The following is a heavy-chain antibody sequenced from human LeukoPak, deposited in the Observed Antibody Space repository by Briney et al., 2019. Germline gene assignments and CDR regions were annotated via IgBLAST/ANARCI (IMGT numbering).Heavy chain of an antibody. J-gene: IGHJ4*02. CDR2: INGSGGTI. D-gene: IGHD3-10*01. V-gene: IGHV3-11*04. Sequence: PGGSLRLSCAASGFTFSDYYMSWIRQAPGKGLEWVSYINGSGGTIHYADSVKGRFTISRDNAKNSLFLQMNSLRAEDTAVYYCARDIYYGSGNFDYWGQGTLVTVSS. CDR3: ARDIYYGSGNFDY. CDR1: GFTFSDYY.